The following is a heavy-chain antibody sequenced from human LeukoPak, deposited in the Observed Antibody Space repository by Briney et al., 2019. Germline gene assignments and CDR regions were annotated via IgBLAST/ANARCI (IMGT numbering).Heavy chain of an antibody. CDR1: GGTFSSYA. CDR3: ARVYSSGWYGDYFDY. CDR2: IIPIFGTA. D-gene: IGHD6-19*01. J-gene: IGHJ4*02. Sequence: AASVKVSCTASGGTFSSYAISWVRQAPGQGLEWMGGIIPIFGTANYAQKFQGRVTITADESTSTAYMELSSLRSEDTAVYYCARVYSSGWYGDYFDYWGQGTLVTVSS. V-gene: IGHV1-69*01.